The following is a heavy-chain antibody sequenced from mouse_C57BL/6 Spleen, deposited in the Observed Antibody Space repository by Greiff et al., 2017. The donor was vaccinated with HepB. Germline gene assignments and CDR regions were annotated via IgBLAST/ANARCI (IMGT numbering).Heavy chain of an antibody. CDR1: GYAFTNYL. V-gene: IGHV1-54*01. J-gene: IGHJ3*01. CDR2: INPGSGGT. CDR3: ARTGSGPWFAY. Sequence: LQESGAELVRPGTSVKVSCKASGYAFTNYLIEWVKQRPGQGLEWIGVINPGSGGTNYNEKFKGKATLTADKSSSTAYMQLSSLTSEDSAVYFCARTGSGPWFAYWGQGTLLTVSA.